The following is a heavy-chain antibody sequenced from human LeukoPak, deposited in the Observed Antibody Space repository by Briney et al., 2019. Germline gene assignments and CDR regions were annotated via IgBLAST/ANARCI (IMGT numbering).Heavy chain of an antibody. Sequence: SETLSLTCTLSGRSISTYYWSWIRQPPGKGLEWIGYIFYNGGTKYNPSLKSRVTMSVDTPKNQFSLKLKSVSASDTDVYYCGRARPGEVIEYWGQGTLVTVSS. CDR3: GRARPGEVIEY. D-gene: IGHD3-10*01. CDR1: GRSISTYY. J-gene: IGHJ4*02. CDR2: IFYNGGT. V-gene: IGHV4-59*01.